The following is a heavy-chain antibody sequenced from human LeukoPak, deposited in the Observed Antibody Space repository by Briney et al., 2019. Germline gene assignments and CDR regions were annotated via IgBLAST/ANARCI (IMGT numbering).Heavy chain of an antibody. CDR3: ARVGRGKFDY. Sequence: SETLSLTCTVSGGSISTYYWSWIRQPPGKGLEWIGYIYYSGNTNNNPSLRSRVTMSVDTSKNQFSLKLSSVTAADTAVYYCARVGRGKFDYWGQGTLVTVSS. CDR1: GGSISTYY. V-gene: IGHV4-59*01. CDR2: IYYSGNT. D-gene: IGHD3/OR15-3a*01. J-gene: IGHJ4*02.